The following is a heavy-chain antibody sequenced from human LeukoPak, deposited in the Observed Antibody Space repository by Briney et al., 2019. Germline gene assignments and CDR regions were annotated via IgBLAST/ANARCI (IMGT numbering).Heavy chain of an antibody. V-gene: IGHV4-31*03. CDR2: IFYSGNT. CDR3: ARVNRGNGNYLSYYFDY. J-gene: IGHJ4*02. Sequence: SETLSLTCTVSGGSISSGAYYWSWIRQHPGKGLEWIGYIFYSGNTYYNPSPKSRVTISVDTSKHQFSLNLSSVTAADTAVYYCARVNRGNGNYLSYYFDYWGQGTLVTVSS. CDR1: GGSISSGAYY. D-gene: IGHD4-17*01.